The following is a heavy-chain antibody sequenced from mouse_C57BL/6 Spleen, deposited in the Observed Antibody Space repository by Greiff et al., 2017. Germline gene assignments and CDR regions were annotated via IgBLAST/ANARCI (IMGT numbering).Heavy chain of an antibody. CDR2: IYPRSGNT. V-gene: IGHV1-81*01. CDR3: ARKGYDYDGFAY. J-gene: IGHJ3*01. D-gene: IGHD2-4*01. Sequence: VQLQQSGAELARPGASVKLSCKASGYTFTSYGISWVKQRTGQGLEWIGEIYPRSGNTYYNEKFKGKATLTAYKSSSTAYMELRSLTSEDSAVYFCARKGYDYDGFAYWGQGTLVTVSA. CDR1: GYTFTSYG.